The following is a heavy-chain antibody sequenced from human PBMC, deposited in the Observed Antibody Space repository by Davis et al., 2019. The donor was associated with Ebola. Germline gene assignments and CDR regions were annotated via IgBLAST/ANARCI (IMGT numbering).Heavy chain of an antibody. CDR2: IYPGDSDI. J-gene: IGHJ4*02. V-gene: IGHV5-51*01. Sequence: GESLKISCKSSGYNFSGLITYWIGWVRQTPGKGLEWMAIIYPGDSDIRYSPSFQGQVTMSADKSITTAYLHWSSLKASDTAIYYCAKVLHDSSNYYLDYWGRGTLVIVSS. CDR1: GYNFSGLITYW. CDR3: AKVLHDSSNYYLDY. D-gene: IGHD3-22*01.